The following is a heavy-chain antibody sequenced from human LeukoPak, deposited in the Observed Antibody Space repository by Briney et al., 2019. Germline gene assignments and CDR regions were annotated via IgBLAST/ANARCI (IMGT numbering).Heavy chain of an antibody. J-gene: IGHJ3*02. V-gene: IGHV4-61*01. Sequence: SETLSLTCAVSGYSISSGYYWGWIRQPPGKGLEWIGYIYYSGSTNYNPSLKSRVTISVDTSKNQFSLKLSSVTAADTAVYYCAREWELPDAFDIWGQGTMVTVSS. CDR1: GYSISSGYY. CDR3: AREWELPDAFDI. D-gene: IGHD1-26*01. CDR2: IYYSGST.